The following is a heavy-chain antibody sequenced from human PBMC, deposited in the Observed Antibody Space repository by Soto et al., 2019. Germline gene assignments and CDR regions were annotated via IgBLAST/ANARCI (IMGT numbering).Heavy chain of an antibody. J-gene: IGHJ4*02. CDR3: AAARSAIRAVAAIDY. Sequence: QMQLVQSGPEVKKPGTSVKVSCKASGFTFTSSAVQWVRQARGQRLEWIGWIGVGSGNTNYAQKAQARVTITRDMSTSTAYVELSSLRSEDSAVYYCAAARSAIRAVAAIDYWGQGTLVTVSS. V-gene: IGHV1-58*01. CDR1: GFTFTSSA. CDR2: IGVGSGNT. D-gene: IGHD6-19*01.